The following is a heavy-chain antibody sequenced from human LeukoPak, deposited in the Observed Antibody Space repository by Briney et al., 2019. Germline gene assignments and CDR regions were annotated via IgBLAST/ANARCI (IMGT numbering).Heavy chain of an antibody. V-gene: IGHV1-18*01. J-gene: IGHJ6*02. Sequence: ASVKVSCKTSGYTFTNCGLSWVRQAPGQGLEWMGWISAYNGNTNYAQKLQGRVTMTTDTSTSTAYMELRSLRSDDTAVYYCAREGYFGSGIDYYYGMDVWGQGTKVTVSS. CDR2: ISAYNGNT. CDR3: AREGYFGSGIDYYYGMDV. CDR1: GYTFTNCG. D-gene: IGHD3-10*01.